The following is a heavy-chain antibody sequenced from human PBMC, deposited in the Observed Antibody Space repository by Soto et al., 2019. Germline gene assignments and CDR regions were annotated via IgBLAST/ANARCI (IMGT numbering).Heavy chain of an antibody. Sequence: GGSLRLSCAASGFTFSNAWMNWVRQAPGKGLEWVGRIKSKTDGGTTDYAAPVKGRFTISRDDSKNTLYLQMNSLKTEDTAVYYCTTDSPTIFGVVGLRIYYYYGMDVWGQGTTVTVSS. CDR3: TTDSPTIFGVVGLRIYYYYGMDV. CDR1: GFTFSNAW. CDR2: IKSKTDGGTT. D-gene: IGHD3-3*01. V-gene: IGHV3-15*07. J-gene: IGHJ6*02.